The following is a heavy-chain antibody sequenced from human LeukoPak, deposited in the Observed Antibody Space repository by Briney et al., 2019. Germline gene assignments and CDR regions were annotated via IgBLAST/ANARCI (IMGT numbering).Heavy chain of an antibody. Sequence: SETLSLTCAVYGGSFSGYYWSWIRQPPGKGLEWIGEINHSGSTNYNPSLKSRVTISVDTSKNQFSLKLSSVAAADTAVYYCARGRWFDPWGQGTLVTVSS. CDR2: INHSGST. V-gene: IGHV4-34*01. CDR1: GGSFSGYY. J-gene: IGHJ5*02. CDR3: ARGRWFDP.